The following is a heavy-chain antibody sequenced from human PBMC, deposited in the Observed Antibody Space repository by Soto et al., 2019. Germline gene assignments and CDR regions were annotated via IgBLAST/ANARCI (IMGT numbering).Heavy chain of an antibody. D-gene: IGHD3-10*01. V-gene: IGHV1-18*01. J-gene: IGHJ5*02. CDR1: GYTFTTYG. CDR3: ARDRHYGSGGANWFDP. CDR2: ISPYNGNT. Sequence: QVQLVQSGAEVKNPGASVKVSCKASGYTFTTYGISWVRQAPGQGLEWMGWISPYNGNTKYAQKLQGRVTMTTDTXTXXAYMELRSLRSDDTAVYFCARDRHYGSGGANWFDPWGQGTLVTVSS.